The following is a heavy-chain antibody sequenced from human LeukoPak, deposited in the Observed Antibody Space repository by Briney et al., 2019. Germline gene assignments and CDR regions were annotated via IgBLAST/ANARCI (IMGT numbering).Heavy chain of an antibody. D-gene: IGHD5-18*01. CDR2: INHSGST. J-gene: IGHJ4*02. Sequence: SETLSLTCAVYGGSFSGYYWSWIRQPPGKGLEWIGEINHSGSTNYNPSLKSRVTISVDTSKNQFSLKLSSVTAADTAVYYCARERVYSYGSPTQFDYWGQGTLVTVSS. V-gene: IGHV4-34*01. CDR1: GGSFSGYY. CDR3: ARERVYSYGSPTQFDY.